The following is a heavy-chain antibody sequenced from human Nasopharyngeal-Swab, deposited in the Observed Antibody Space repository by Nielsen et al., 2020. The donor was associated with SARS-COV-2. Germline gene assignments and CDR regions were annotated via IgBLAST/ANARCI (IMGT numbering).Heavy chain of an antibody. CDR3: ARDGDYYGSGSYYPRYYGMDV. Sequence: WVRQAPGQRLEWMGWINAGNGNTKYSQKFQGRVTITRDTSASTAYMELSSLRSEDTAVYYCARDGDYYGSGSYYPRYYGMDVWGQGTTGTVSS. V-gene: IGHV1-3*01. D-gene: IGHD3-10*01. CDR2: INAGNGNT. J-gene: IGHJ6*02.